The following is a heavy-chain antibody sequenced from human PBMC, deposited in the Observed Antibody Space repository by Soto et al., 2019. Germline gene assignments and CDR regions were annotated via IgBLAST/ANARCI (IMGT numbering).Heavy chain of an antibody. CDR3: ARELETYYYGSGTEGNWFDP. J-gene: IGHJ5*02. V-gene: IGHV4-31*03. D-gene: IGHD3-10*01. CDR1: GGSISSGGYY. CDR2: IYYSGST. Sequence: SATLSLTCTVSGGSISSGGYYWSWIRQHPGKGLEWIGYIYYSGSTYYNPSLKSRVTISVDTSKNQFSLKLSSVTAADTAVYYCARELETYYYGSGTEGNWFDPWGQGTLVTVSS.